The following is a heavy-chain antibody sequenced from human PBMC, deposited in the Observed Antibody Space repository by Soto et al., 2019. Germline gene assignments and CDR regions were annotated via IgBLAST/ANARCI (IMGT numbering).Heavy chain of an antibody. CDR1: GFTFSSYS. J-gene: IGHJ6*02. D-gene: IGHD6-19*01. Sequence: EVQLVESGGGLVQPGGSLRLSCAASGFTFSSYSMNWVRQAPGKGLEWVSYISSSSSTIYYADSVKGRFTISRDNAKNSLYLQMNSLRAEDTAVYYCARVYERWLVYSYYYGMDVWGQGTTVTVSS. CDR2: ISSSSSTI. V-gene: IGHV3-48*01. CDR3: ARVYERWLVYSYYYGMDV.